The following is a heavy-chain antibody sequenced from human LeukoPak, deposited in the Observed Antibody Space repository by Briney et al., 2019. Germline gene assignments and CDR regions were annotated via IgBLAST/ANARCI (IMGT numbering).Heavy chain of an antibody. CDR1: GGSFSGYY. Sequence: PSETLSLTCAVYGGSFSGYYWSWIRQPPGKGLEWIGEINHSGSTNYNPSLKSRVTISVDKSKNQFSLKLSSVTAVDTAVYYCARGYCSSTNCYGRYYFDYWGQGTLVTVSS. CDR2: INHSGST. V-gene: IGHV4-34*01. J-gene: IGHJ4*02. CDR3: ARGYCSSTNCYGRYYFDY. D-gene: IGHD2-2*01.